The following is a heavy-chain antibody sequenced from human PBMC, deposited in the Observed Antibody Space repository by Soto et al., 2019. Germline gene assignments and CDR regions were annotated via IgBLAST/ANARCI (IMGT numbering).Heavy chain of an antibody. CDR2: ISYDEIDK. CDR3: AGDANWYSSDYYDAFAV. J-gene: IGHJ3*01. D-gene: IGHD3-22*01. V-gene: IGHV3-30-3*01. Sequence: QVQLVESGGGVVQPGRSLRLSCAASGFTFSGYAMHWVRQAPGKGLEWVAVISYDEIDKYYADSVKGRFTISRDNSKNTLYLQMNSLRAEDTAVYYCAGDANWYSSDYYDAFAVWGHGTMVTVSS. CDR1: GFTFSGYA.